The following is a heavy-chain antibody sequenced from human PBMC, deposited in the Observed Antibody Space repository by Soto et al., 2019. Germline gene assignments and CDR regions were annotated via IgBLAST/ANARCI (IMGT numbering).Heavy chain of an antibody. D-gene: IGHD3-22*01. CDR2: IYPGDSDT. CDR3: ARLHYDSSGYYYKFWFDP. CDR1: GYSFTSYW. V-gene: IGHV5-51*01. J-gene: IGHJ5*02. Sequence: GESLNISCKGSGYSFTSYWIGWVRQMPGKGLEWMGIIYPGDSDTRYSPSFQGQVTISADKSISTAYLQWSSLKASDTAMHYCARLHYDSSGYYYKFWFDPWGQGTLVTVSS.